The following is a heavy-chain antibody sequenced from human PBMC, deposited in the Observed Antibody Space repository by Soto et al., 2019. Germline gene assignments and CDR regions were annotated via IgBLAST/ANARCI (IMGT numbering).Heavy chain of an antibody. D-gene: IGHD3-10*01. CDR2: ISYDGSNK. CDR3: AREYYYGSVSYYFDX. J-gene: IGHJ4*02. CDR1: GFTFSSYA. Sequence: PLWSLRLSSAASGFTFSSYAMHWVRRAPGKGLDWVEFISYDGSNKYYADSVKGRFTISRDNSKNTLYLQMNSLRAEDTAVYYCAREYYYGSVSYYFDXWCQGPMCTVS. V-gene: IGHV3-30-3*01.